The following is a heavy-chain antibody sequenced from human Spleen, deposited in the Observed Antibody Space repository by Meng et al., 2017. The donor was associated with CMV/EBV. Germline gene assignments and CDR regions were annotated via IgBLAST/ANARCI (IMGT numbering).Heavy chain of an antibody. J-gene: IGHJ3*02. D-gene: IGHD3-22*01. CDR3: ARHPYYYDSSGDDAFDI. V-gene: IGHV5-51*01. CDR2: IYPSDSGT. CDR1: GYSFTSYW. Sequence: GESLKISCKASGYSFTSYWIGWVRQVPGKDLEWMGIIYPSDSGTRYSPSFQGQVTISADKSISTAYLQWSSLKASDTAMYYCARHPYYYDSSGDDAFDIWGQGTMVTVSS.